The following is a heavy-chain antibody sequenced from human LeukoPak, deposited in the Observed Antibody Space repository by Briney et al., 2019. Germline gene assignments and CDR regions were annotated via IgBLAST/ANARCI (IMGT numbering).Heavy chain of an antibody. CDR2: INPKTGVT. Sequence: GASVKVSCKASGYTFTDYYLHWVRQAPGHGLEWMGWINPKTGVTKYAQNFQGRVTMTRDTSISTAYMEVSRLRSDDMAVFYCARDLAMYSPDLDYWGQGTLVTVSS. J-gene: IGHJ4*02. CDR1: GYTFTDYY. V-gene: IGHV1-2*02. CDR3: ARDLAMYSPDLDY. D-gene: IGHD1-26*01.